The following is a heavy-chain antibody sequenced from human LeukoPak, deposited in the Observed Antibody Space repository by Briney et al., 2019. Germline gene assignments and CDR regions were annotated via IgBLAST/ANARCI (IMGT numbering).Heavy chain of an antibody. Sequence: GGSLRLSCAASGFXFSDYYISWIRQAPGKGLEWVSYISSSSSYTNYADSVKSRFTISRDNAKNSLYLQMNSLRAEDTAVYYCARDHYYDSSGYLDYWGQGTLVTVSS. V-gene: IGHV3-11*06. CDR1: GFXFSDYY. D-gene: IGHD3-22*01. J-gene: IGHJ4*02. CDR2: ISSSSSYT. CDR3: ARDHYYDSSGYLDY.